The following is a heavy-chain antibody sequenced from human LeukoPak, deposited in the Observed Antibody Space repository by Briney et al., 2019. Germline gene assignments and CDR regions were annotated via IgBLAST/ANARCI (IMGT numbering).Heavy chain of an antibody. D-gene: IGHD4-17*01. CDR1: GSTFDDYG. CDR3: ARGGRFYGDNVLDY. CDR2: INWNGGST. Sequence: GGSLRLSCAASGSTFDDYGMSWVRQAPGKGLEWVSGINWNGGSTGYADSVKGRFTISRDNAKNSLYLQMNSLRAEDTAVYYCARGGRFYGDNVLDYWGQGTRVTVSS. V-gene: IGHV3-20*04. J-gene: IGHJ4*02.